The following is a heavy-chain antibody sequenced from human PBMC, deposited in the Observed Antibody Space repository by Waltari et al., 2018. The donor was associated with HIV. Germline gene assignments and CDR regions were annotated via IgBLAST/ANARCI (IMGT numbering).Heavy chain of an antibody. CDR3: ARNDYGDHGNWFDP. Sequence: QVQLVQSGVEVKEPGASVKVSCKASGYTFTTYGISWVRQAPGQGLEWMGWISGYKCNTNYAQKFQGRVTMTTDTSTSTVYMELRSLRSDDTAVYYCARNDYGDHGNWFDPWGQGTLVTVSS. CDR1: GYTFTTYG. V-gene: IGHV1-18*01. CDR2: ISGYKCNT. J-gene: IGHJ5*02. D-gene: IGHD4-17*01.